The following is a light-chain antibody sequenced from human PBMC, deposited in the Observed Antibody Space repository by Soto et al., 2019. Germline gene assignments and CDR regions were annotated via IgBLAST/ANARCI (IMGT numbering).Light chain of an antibody. CDR2: ATS. CDR1: QDIRNE. V-gene: IGKV1-17*01. CDR3: LQHNSYPRT. Sequence: DIQMTQSPSSLSASVGDKDTITCRASQDIRNELGWFQQKPGKAPRRLIYATSSLQTGVPSRFSGSGSGTEFTLTISSLQPDDFATYYCLQHNSYPRTFGQGTKVEIK. J-gene: IGKJ1*01.